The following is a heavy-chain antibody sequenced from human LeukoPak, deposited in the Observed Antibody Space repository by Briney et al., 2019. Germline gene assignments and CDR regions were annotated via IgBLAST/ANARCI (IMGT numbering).Heavy chain of an antibody. V-gene: IGHV4-39*01. J-gene: IGHJ5*02. CDR3: ARQGDSSGWLWWFDP. CDR1: GGSISSSSYY. CDR2: IYYSGST. Sequence: PSETLSLTCTVSGGSISSSSYYWGWIRQPPGKGLEWIGSIYYSGSTYYNPSLKSRVTISVDTSKNQFSLKLSSVTAADTAVYYCARQGDSSGWLWWFDPWGQGTLVTVSS. D-gene: IGHD6-19*01.